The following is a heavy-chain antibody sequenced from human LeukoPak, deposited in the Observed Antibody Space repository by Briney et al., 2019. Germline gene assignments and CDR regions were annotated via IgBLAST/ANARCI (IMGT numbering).Heavy chain of an antibody. Sequence: ASVXVSCKASGGTFSSYAISWVRQAPGQGLEWMGRIIPIFGTANYAQKFQGRVTITTDESTSTAYMELSSLRSEDTAVYYCARVVPAATSTWYFDYWGQGTLVTVSS. V-gene: IGHV1-69*05. CDR3: ARVVPAATSTWYFDY. D-gene: IGHD2-2*01. J-gene: IGHJ4*02. CDR2: IIPIFGTA. CDR1: GGTFSSYA.